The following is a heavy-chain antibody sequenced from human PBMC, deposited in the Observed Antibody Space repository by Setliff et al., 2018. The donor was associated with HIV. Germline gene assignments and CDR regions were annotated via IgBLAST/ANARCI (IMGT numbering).Heavy chain of an antibody. CDR2: IYPGDSDT. D-gene: IGHD2-2*01. J-gene: IGHJ3*02. V-gene: IGHV5-51*01. Sequence: TGESLKISCNGSGYSFTSYWIGWVRQMPGKGLEWMGIIYPGDSDTRYSPSFQGQVTISADKSISTAYLQWSSLKASDIAMYYCARRGRLLSASRAFDIWGQGTMVTVSS. CDR1: GYSFTSYW. CDR3: ARRGRLLSASRAFDI.